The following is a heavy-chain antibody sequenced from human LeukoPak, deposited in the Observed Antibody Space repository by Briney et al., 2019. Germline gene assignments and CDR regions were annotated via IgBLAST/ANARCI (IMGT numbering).Heavy chain of an antibody. CDR2: ISSSSSCI. Sequence: PGGSLRLSCAASGFTFSSYGMHWVRQAPGKGLEWVSSISSSSSCIYYADTVKGRFTISRDNAKNSLYLQMNSLRAEDTAVYYCARDRMVRGVMDYWGQGTPVTVSS. V-gene: IGHV3-21*01. J-gene: IGHJ4*02. D-gene: IGHD3-10*01. CDR1: GFTFSSYG. CDR3: ARDRMVRGVMDY.